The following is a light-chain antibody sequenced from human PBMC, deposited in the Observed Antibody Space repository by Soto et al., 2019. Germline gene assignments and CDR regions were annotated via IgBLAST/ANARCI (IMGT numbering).Light chain of an antibody. J-gene: IGKJ1*01. CDR2: GTS. CDR1: QTVAYTS. CDR3: QRYVTTPRT. Sequence: EIVLTQSPGILSLSPGARATLSCRASQTVAYTSLAWYQQRPGQAPRLLIYGTSTRATGTADRFIGSGSGTAFTLTISRLEPEDFAVYYCQRYVTTPRTFGQGTKVE. V-gene: IGKV3-20*01.